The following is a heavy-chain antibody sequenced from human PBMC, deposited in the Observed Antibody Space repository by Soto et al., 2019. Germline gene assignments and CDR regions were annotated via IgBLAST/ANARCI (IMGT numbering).Heavy chain of an antibody. CDR2: ISRSSYI. V-gene: IGHV3-21*01. CDR1: GFTFSSYS. Sequence: EVQLVESGGGLVKPGGSLRLSCAASGFTFSSYSMNWVRQAPGKGLEWVSSISRSSYIYYADSVKGRFTISRDNAKNALYLQMNSLRDEDTAVYYCARVGYSGSYHFDYWGQGTLVTVSS. CDR3: ARVGYSGSYHFDY. J-gene: IGHJ4*02. D-gene: IGHD1-26*01.